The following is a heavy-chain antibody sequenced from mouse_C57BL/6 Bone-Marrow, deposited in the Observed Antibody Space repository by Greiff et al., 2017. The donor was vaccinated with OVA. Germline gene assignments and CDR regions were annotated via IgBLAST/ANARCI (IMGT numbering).Heavy chain of an antibody. D-gene: IGHD6-2*01. CDR2: IWGGGGT. CDR1: GFSLTSYG. CDR3: PKESLDD. J-gene: IGHJ4*01. V-gene: IGHV2-9*01. Sequence: QVQLKESGPGLVAPSQSLSITCTVSGFSLTSYGVDWVSQPPGKGLEWLGEIWGGGGTNYNSALMSRLSISKDNSKSQGFLKMNSLQIDYTAMYYCPKESLDDWGTGTSVTVSS.